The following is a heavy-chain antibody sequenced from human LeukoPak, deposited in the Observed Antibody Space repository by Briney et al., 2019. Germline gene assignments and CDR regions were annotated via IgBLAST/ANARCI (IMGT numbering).Heavy chain of an antibody. CDR1: GFTFTNYW. J-gene: IGHJ4*02. V-gene: IGHV3-7*01. CDR2: IKQDGSEK. D-gene: IGHD3-10*01. CDR3: ARDGFYYALDY. Sequence: PGGSLRLSCAASGFTFTNYWMSWVRQAPEKGPEWVANIKQDGSEKCYVDSVKGRFTISRDNAKNSLYLQMNSLRAEDTAVYYCARDGFYYALDYWGQGTLVTVSS.